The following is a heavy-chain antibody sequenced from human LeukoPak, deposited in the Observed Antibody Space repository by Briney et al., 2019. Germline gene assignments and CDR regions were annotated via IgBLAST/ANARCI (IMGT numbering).Heavy chain of an antibody. D-gene: IGHD3/OR15-3a*01. CDR3: ARDRGLGLPNWFTS. CDR2: IDLNGNHI. CDR1: GFPFSSYS. J-gene: IGHJ5*01. V-gene: IGHV3-21*01. Sequence: GGSLRLSCVGSGFPFSSYSMNWLRQAPAKGLEWVSSIDLNGNHINYADSVKDRFTISRDNAKHSLFMQMDSLRVEDTAVYYCARDRGLGLPNWFTSWGQGTLVTVSS.